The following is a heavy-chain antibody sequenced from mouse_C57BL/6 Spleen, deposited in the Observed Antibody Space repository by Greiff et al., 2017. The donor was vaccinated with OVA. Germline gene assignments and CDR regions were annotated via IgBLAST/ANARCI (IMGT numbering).Heavy chain of an antibody. D-gene: IGHD1-1*01. J-gene: IGHJ1*03. CDR2: IDPSDSET. Sequence: QVQLQQSGAELVRPGSSVKLSCKASGYTFTSYWMHWVKQRPIQGLEWIGNIDPSDSETHYNQKFKDKATLTVDNSSSTAYMQLSSLTSEDSAVYYCARGITTDWYFDVWGTGTTVTVSS. V-gene: IGHV1-52*01. CDR1: GYTFTSYW. CDR3: ARGITTDWYFDV.